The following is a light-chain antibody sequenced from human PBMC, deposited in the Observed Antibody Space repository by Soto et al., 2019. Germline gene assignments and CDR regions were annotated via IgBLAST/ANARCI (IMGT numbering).Light chain of an antibody. J-gene: IGKJ1*01. Sequence: DIPMTQSPSSLSSSVGDRVTITCRASQCINNYLAWYQQKPGKVPKLLIYAASTLQSGVPSRFSGSGSGTDFTLTISSLQPEDVATYYCQKYNSAPWTFGQGTKVEIK. CDR3: QKYNSAPWT. CDR2: AAS. V-gene: IGKV1-27*01. CDR1: QCINNY.